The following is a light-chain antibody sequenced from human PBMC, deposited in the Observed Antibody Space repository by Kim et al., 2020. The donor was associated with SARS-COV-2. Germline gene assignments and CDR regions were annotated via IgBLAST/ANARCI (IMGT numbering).Light chain of an antibody. CDR2: DAS. J-gene: IGKJ5*01. Sequence: EIVLTQSPATLSLSPGERATLSCRASQSVSSKLAWYQQKPGQAPRLLMYDASHRATGIPARFTGSGSGTDFTLTISSLEPEDFAIYYCQQCRSRITFGQGTRLEIK. CDR3: QQCRSRIT. CDR1: QSVSSK. V-gene: IGKV3-11*01.